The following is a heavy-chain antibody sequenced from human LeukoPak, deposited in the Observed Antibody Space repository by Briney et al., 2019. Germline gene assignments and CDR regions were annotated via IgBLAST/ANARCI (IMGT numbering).Heavy chain of an antibody. CDR3: ARDRGYSSSWFDY. V-gene: IGHV3-7*01. Sequence: AGGSLRLSCAASGFTFSSYWMSWVRQAPGKGLEWVANIKQDGSAKSYVGSVEGRFSTSRDNGNNSLYLQMNSLRAEDTAVYYCARDRGYSSSWFDYWGQGTLVTVSS. D-gene: IGHD6-13*01. CDR2: IKQDGSAK. J-gene: IGHJ4*02. CDR1: GFTFSSYW.